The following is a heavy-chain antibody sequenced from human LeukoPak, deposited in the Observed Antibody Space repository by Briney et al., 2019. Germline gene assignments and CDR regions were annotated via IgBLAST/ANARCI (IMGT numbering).Heavy chain of an antibody. J-gene: IGHJ4*02. Sequence: PSETLSLTCTVSSGSINSSSYYWGWIRQPPGKGLEWIGSIYYSGSTYYNPSLKSRVTISVDTSKNQFSLKLNSVTAADTAVYYCARHDRVYSNYVYFDYWGQGTLVTVSS. CDR3: ARHDRVYSNYVYFDY. CDR1: SGSINSSSYY. D-gene: IGHD4-11*01. CDR2: IYYSGST. V-gene: IGHV4-39*01.